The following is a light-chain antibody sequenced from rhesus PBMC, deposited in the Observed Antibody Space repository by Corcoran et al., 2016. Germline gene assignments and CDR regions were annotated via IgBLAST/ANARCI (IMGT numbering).Light chain of an antibody. CDR1: QSLLHSNGYTY. J-gene: IGKJ1*01. Sequence: DIVMTQTPLSLPVTPGEPASISCRSSQSLLHSNGYTYLFWYLQKPGQSPQLLIYLGSNQASGVPDRLRGKGSGVDFRLKISRVEAEDVGVYYCLQDIQLPRTFGQGTKVEIK. CDR3: LQDIQLPRT. V-gene: IGKV2-78*01. CDR2: LGS.